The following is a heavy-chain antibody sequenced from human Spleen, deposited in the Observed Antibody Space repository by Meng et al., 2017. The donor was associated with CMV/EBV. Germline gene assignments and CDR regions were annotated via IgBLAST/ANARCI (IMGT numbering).Heavy chain of an antibody. CDR2: IYHSRTT. CDR3: ARGPYSGDSYPEY. V-gene: IGHV4-34*01. CDR1: GFTFSSYS. Sequence: ESLKISCAASGFTFSSYSMNWVRQPPGKGLEWIGEIYHSRTTNYNPSLKSRVTISVDTSKNQFSLKLNSVTAADTAVYYCARGPYSGDSYPEYWGQGTLVTVSS. J-gene: IGHJ4*02. D-gene: IGHD1-26*01.